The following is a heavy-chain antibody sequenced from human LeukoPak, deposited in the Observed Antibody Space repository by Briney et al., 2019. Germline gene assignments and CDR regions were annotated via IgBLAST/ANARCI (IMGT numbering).Heavy chain of an antibody. J-gene: IGHJ3*02. Sequence: SETLSLTCTVSGYSITSGYYWGWIRQPPGKGLEWIGSIYHSGSTYYNPSLKTRLTISVDTSNNQFPLQLSSVTAADTAVYYCARVRGSGSHDAFDIWGQGTMVTVSS. D-gene: IGHD1-26*01. V-gene: IGHV4-38-2*02. CDR1: GYSITSGYY. CDR3: ARVRGSGSHDAFDI. CDR2: IYHSGST.